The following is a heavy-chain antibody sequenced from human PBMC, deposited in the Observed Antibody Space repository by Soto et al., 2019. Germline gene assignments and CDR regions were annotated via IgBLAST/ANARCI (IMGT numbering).Heavy chain of an antibody. Sequence: SVKVSCKASGYTFTSYGISWVRQAPGQGLEWMGWMSANNGNTNYAQKLQGRVTMTRNTSISTAYMELSSLRSEDTAVYYCARGPRRRDRAGMTYWGQRTPVTGSS. CDR1: GYTFTSYG. CDR3: ARGPRRRDRAGMTY. V-gene: IGHV1-18*01. J-gene: IGHJ4*02. D-gene: IGHD3-10*01. CDR2: MSANNGNT.